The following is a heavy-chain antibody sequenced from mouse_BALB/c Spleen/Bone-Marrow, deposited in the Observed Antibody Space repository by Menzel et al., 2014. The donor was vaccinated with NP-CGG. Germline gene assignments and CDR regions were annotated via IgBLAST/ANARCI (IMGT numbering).Heavy chain of an antibody. Sequence: VQLQQSGPGLVAPSQNLSITCTVSGFSLTSYGVHWVRQPPGKGLEWLGVIWAGGSTIYNSALMSRLSISKDNSKSQVFLKMNSLQTEDTALYYCARDRGGSSRALDYWGQGTSVTVSS. V-gene: IGHV2-9*02. J-gene: IGHJ4*01. CDR1: GFSLTSYG. CDR2: IWAGGST. CDR3: ARDRGGSSRALDY. D-gene: IGHD1-1*02.